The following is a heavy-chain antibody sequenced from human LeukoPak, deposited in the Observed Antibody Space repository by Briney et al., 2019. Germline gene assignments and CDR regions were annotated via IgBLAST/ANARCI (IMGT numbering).Heavy chain of an antibody. D-gene: IGHD3-10*01. CDR2: ISGSGGST. J-gene: IGHJ3*02. CDR1: GFTFSSYA. CDR3: AKDQGRIRTDDAFDI. Sequence: GGSLRLSCAASGFTFSSYAMGWVRQAPGKGLEWVSAISGSGGSTYYADSVKGRFTISRDDSKNTLYLQMNSLRAEDTAVYYCAKDQGRIRTDDAFDIWGQGTMVTVSS. V-gene: IGHV3-23*01.